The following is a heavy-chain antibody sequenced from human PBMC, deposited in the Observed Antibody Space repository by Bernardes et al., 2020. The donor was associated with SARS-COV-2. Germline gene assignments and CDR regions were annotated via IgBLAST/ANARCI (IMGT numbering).Heavy chain of an antibody. Sequence: VWSLRLSCAVSGFTFSSYWMHWIRQAPGKGLVWVSRINGDGTSTSYADSVKGRFTISRDNAKNTLNLQMNSLSAEDTAVYYCARGAYSLNKSGPRSVFDIWGQATMVTVSS. J-gene: IGHJ3*02. D-gene: IGHD1-26*01. CDR3: ARGAYSLNKSGPRSVFDI. CDR1: GFTFSSYW. CDR2: INGDGTST. V-gene: IGHV3-74*01.